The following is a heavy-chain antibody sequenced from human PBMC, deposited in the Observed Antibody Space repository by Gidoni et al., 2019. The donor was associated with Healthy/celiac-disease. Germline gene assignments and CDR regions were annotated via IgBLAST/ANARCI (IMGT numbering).Heavy chain of an antibody. V-gene: IGHV7-4-1*02. CDR1: GYTFTSYA. D-gene: IGHD2-15*01. CDR2: INTNPGNP. Sequence: QVQLVQSGSALKKPGASVRVSCKASGYTFTSYAMNWVRHAPGQGLEWLGWINTNPGNPTYAQGSTGRFVCSLDTSASTAYLQISSLKAEDTAVYYCARDRGYCSGGSCVIYAFDIWGEGTMVTVSS. J-gene: IGHJ3*02. CDR3: ARDRGYCSGGSCVIYAFDI.